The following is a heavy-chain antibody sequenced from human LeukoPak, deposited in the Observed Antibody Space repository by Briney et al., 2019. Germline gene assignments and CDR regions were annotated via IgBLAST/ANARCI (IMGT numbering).Heavy chain of an antibody. CDR1: GFTFSTYG. D-gene: IGHD3-22*01. Sequence: GGSLRLSCAASGFTFSTYGMHWVRQAPGKGLEWVAVIWYDGSKKYYADSVKGRFTISRDNSKNTLYLQMNSLRAEDTAVYYCARAQDYDSSGYVDGFDIWGQGTTVTVSS. V-gene: IGHV3-33*01. CDR2: IWYDGSKK. J-gene: IGHJ3*02. CDR3: ARAQDYDSSGYVDGFDI.